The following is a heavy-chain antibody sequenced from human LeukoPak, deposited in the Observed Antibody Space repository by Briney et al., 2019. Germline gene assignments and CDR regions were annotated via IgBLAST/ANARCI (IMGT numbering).Heavy chain of an antibody. Sequence: PGGSLRLSCAASGFTFSSYWMSWVRQAPGKGLEWVAFIRYDGSNKYYADSVKGRFTISRDNSKNTLYLQMNSLRAEDTAVYYCAKGDSSGYFGAQGDAFDIWGQGTMVTVSS. CDR1: GFTFSSYW. J-gene: IGHJ3*02. D-gene: IGHD3-22*01. CDR2: IRYDGSNK. V-gene: IGHV3-30*02. CDR3: AKGDSSGYFGAQGDAFDI.